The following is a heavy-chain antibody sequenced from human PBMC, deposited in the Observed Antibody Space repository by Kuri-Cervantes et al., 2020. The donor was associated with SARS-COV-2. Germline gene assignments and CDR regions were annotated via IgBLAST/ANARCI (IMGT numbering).Heavy chain of an antibody. Sequence: GGSLRLSCAASGFTFGSYSMNWVRQAPGKGLEWVAAISSGSYITHYADSVKGRFTISRDDSKNTLHLQMDSLRGEDTAVYYCAKSGSSSSSYVSRLDVWGKGTTVTVSS. J-gene: IGHJ6*04. V-gene: IGHV3-23*01. D-gene: IGHD3-16*01. CDR1: GFTFGSYS. CDR3: AKSGSSSSSYVSRLDV. CDR2: ISSGSYIT.